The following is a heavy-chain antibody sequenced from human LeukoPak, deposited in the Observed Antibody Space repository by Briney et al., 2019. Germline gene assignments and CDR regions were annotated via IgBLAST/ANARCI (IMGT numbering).Heavy chain of an antibody. D-gene: IGHD6-13*01. J-gene: IGHJ4*02. V-gene: IGHV3-33*01. CDR1: GFTFSSYG. CDR2: IWYDASNK. CDR3: AREVAAAGTYYSDY. Sequence: PGESLTLSCAPSGFTFSSYGLHWVHQAPGKALQWVAVIWYDASNKYYADSVKGRFTISRDNSKNTLYLQMNSLRAEDTAVYYCAREVAAAGTYYSDYGGQGTLFTVSS.